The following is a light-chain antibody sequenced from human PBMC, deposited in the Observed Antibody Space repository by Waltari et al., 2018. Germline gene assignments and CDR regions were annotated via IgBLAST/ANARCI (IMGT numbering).Light chain of an antibody. CDR2: LVS. CDR3: MQGLFWPHT. J-gene: IGKJ2*01. V-gene: IGKV2-30*01. Sequence: EVVVTQSPLSLPVSLGQPASISCRSSHSLVYSDGNIYLLWFQQRPGQSPGRLIYLVSNRDSGVPDRFSGSGSGTDFTLRISRVEAEDVGVYDCMQGLFWPHTFGQGTKLEIK. CDR1: HSLVYSDGNIY.